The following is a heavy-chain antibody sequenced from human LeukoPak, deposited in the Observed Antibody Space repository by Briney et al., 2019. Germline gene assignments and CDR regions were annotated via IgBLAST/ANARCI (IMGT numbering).Heavy chain of an antibody. Sequence: SETLSLTCTVSGGSISSYYWSWIRQPPGKGLDWIGYIYYSGSTNYNPSLKSRVTISVDTSKNQFSLKLSSVTAADTAVYYCARVRVYYDSSGYPPSYFDYWGQGTLVTVSS. V-gene: IGHV4-59*01. CDR1: GGSISSYY. CDR2: IYYSGST. CDR3: ARVRVYYDSSGYPPSYFDY. J-gene: IGHJ4*02. D-gene: IGHD3-22*01.